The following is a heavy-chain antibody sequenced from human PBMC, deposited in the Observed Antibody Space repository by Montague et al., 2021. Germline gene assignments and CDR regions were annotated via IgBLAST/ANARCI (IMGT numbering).Heavy chain of an antibody. V-gene: IGHV4-38-2*02. CDR3: ARERDRYYYMDI. Sequence: SETLSLTCTVSRSLINSDYYWGWIRQPPGKGLKWMGSVSHGGRTYYNPSPKSRVTISVDTSNNHFSLKLSSVTAADTAMYYCARERDRYYYMDIWGKGTTITVSS. J-gene: IGHJ6*03. CDR1: RSLINSDYY. CDR2: VSHGGRT.